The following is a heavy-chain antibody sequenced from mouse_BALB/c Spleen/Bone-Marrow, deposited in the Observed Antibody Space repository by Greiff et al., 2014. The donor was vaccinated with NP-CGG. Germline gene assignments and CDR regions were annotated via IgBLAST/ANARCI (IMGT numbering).Heavy chain of an antibody. CDR1: GYTFSSYW. CDR3: ARPLYDGYYP. V-gene: IGHV1-9*01. D-gene: IGHD2-3*01. Sequence: QVQLQQSGGELMKPGASVKISCKATGYTFSSYWIEWVKQRPGHGLEWIGEILPGSGSTNNNEKFKGKATFTADTSSNTAYMQLSSLTSEDSAVYYCARPLYDGYYPWGQGTTLTVSS. CDR2: ILPGSGST. J-gene: IGHJ2*01.